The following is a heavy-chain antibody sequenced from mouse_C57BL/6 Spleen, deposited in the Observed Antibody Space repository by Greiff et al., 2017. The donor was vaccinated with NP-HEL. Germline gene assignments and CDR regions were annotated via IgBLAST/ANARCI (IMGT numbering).Heavy chain of an antibody. CDR3: ARGRGSSPWCAY. CDR2: IDPSDSYT. CDR1: GYTFTSYW. J-gene: IGHJ3*01. Sequence: QVQLQQPGAELVMPGASVKLSCKASGYTFTSYWMHWVKQRPGQGLEWIGEIDPSDSYTNYNQKFKGKSTLTVDKSSSTAYMQLSSLTSEDSAVYYCARGRGSSPWCAYWGQGTLVTVSA. V-gene: IGHV1-69*01. D-gene: IGHD1-1*01.